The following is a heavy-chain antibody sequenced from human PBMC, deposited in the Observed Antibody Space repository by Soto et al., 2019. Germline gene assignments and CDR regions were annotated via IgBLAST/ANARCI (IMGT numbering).Heavy chain of an antibody. Sequence: QVQLVEAGGGVVQPGRSLRLSCAASGFTFSSYALHWVRQAPGTGLEWVAVISYDGSNKYYADCVKGRFTISRDNSKNTLYLQMNSLRAEDTAVYYCAREGQQLVSGNYYYGMDVWGQGTTVTGSS. CDR2: ISYDGSNK. D-gene: IGHD6-13*01. J-gene: IGHJ6*02. V-gene: IGHV3-30-3*01. CDR1: GFTFSSYA. CDR3: AREGQQLVSGNYYYGMDV.